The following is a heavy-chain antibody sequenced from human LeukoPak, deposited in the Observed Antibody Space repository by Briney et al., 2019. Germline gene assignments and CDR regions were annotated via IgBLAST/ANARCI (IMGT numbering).Heavy chain of an antibody. D-gene: IGHD3-9*01. V-gene: IGHV4-39*07. Sequence: PSETLSLTCSVSGVSISSNSYYWGWIRQPPGKGLKWIGSIYYSGSTYYNPSLKSRVTISVDTSKNQFSLKLSSVTAADTAVYYCARGYYDILIDYWGQGTLVTVSS. CDR3: ARGYYDILIDY. CDR1: GVSISSNSYY. J-gene: IGHJ4*02. CDR2: IYYSGST.